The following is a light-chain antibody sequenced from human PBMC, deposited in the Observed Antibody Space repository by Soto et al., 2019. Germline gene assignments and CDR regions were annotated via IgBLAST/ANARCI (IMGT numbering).Light chain of an antibody. CDR1: QSVSSN. CDR3: QQRSNWLT. CDR2: DAS. J-gene: IGKJ4*01. Sequence: IVLTQSPANLSVSPGERATLSCRASQSVSSNLAWYQQKPGQAPRLLIYDASNRAYGVPARFRGSESGTDFTLTISSLEPEDFAVYYCQQRSNWLTFGGGTKVDIK. V-gene: IGKV3-11*01.